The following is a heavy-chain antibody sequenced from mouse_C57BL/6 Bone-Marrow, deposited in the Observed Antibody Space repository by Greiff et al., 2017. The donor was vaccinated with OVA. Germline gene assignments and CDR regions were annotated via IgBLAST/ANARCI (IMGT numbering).Heavy chain of an antibody. V-gene: IGHV5-12*01. CDR2: ISNGGGST. J-gene: IGHJ4*01. D-gene: IGHD1-1*01. CDR3: ARQTYYYGSSYYAMDY. Sequence: EVKLVESGGGLVQPGGSLKLSCAASGFTFSDYYMYWVRQTPEKRLEWVAYISNGGGSTYYPDTVKGRFTISRDNAKNTLYLQMSRLKSEDTAMYYCARQTYYYGSSYYAMDYWGQGTSVTVSS. CDR1: GFTFSDYY.